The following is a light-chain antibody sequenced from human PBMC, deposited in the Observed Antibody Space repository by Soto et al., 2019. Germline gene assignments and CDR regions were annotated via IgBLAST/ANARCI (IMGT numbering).Light chain of an antibody. V-gene: IGKV3-20*01. CDR1: QSVSSSY. J-gene: IGKJ4*01. CDR3: HQYDSSPLT. CDR2: GAS. Sequence: EIVLTQSPGTLSLSPGERATLSCRASQSVSSSYLAWYQQKPGQAPRLLTYGASSRATGIPDRFSGSGSGTDFALNISRLEPEDFAVYYCHQYDSSPLTFGGGTKVEIK.